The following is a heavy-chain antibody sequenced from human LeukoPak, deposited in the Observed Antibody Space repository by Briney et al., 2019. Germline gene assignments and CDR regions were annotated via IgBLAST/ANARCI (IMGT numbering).Heavy chain of an antibody. D-gene: IGHD2-15*01. Sequence: ASVKVSCKASGYTFTSYYMHWVRQAPGQGLEWMGIINPSGGSTSYAQKFQGRVTMTRDTSTSTGYIELSSLRSEDTAVYYCARDTYCSGGSCYSGYFDYWGQGTLVTVSS. CDR3: ARDTYCSGGSCYSGYFDY. J-gene: IGHJ4*02. V-gene: IGHV1-46*01. CDR1: GYTFTSYY. CDR2: INPSGGST.